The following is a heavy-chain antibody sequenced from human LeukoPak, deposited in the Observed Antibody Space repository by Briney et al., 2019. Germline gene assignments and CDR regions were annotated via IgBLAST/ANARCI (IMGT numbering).Heavy chain of an antibody. V-gene: IGHV4-30-4*03. CDR2: IYYSGTN. CDR1: GGSISSGRYC. J-gene: IGHJ3*02. Sequence: SETLSLTCTVSGGSISSGRYCWSWIRQPPGKGLGWIGYIYYSGTNYHNPSLRSRLTVSVATSKNQFSLKLSSVTAADRAVYYLEKKKTYDIDAFDIWGQGTMVTVSS. D-gene: IGHD3-9*01. CDR3: EKKKTYDIDAFDI.